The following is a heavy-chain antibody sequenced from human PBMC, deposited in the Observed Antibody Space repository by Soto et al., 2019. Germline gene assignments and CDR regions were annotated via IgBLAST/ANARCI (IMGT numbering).Heavy chain of an antibody. D-gene: IGHD6-13*01. CDR1: GSTFSSYA. CDR2: ISYDGSNK. J-gene: IGHJ4*02. V-gene: IGHV3-30-3*01. Sequence: QVQLVESGGGVVQPGRSLRLSCAASGSTFSSYAMHWVRQAPGKGLEWVAVISYDGSNKYYADSVKGRFTISRDNSKNTLYLQMNSLRAEDTAVYYCARDRIYSSSWHDYWGQGTLVTVSS. CDR3: ARDRIYSSSWHDY.